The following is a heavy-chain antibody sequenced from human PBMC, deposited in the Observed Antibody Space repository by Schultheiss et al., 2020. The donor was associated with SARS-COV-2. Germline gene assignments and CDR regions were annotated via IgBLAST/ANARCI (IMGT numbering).Heavy chain of an antibody. J-gene: IGHJ5*02. CDR2: IRSSGRDI. CDR1: GFTFGSYN. CDR3: VRDRSWWTPYNCFDL. V-gene: IGHV3-21*01. Sequence: GESLKISCAASGFTFGSYNMHWVRQAPGKGLEFVASIRSSGRDIYYADSMQGRFTASRDNANNSLYLQMHSLRAEDTAVYYCVRDRSWWTPYNCFDLWGRGTLVTVSS. D-gene: IGHD2-15*01.